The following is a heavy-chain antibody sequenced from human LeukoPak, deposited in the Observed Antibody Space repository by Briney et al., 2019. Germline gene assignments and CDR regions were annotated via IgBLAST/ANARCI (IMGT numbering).Heavy chain of an antibody. D-gene: IGHD2-2*01. Sequence: ASVKVSCKASGYTFTGYYMHWVRQAPGQGLEWMGWINPNSGGTNYAQKFQGRVTMTRDTSISTAYMELSRLRSDDTAVYYCARVVVVPAAMGWFDPWGQGTLVTVSS. J-gene: IGHJ5*02. V-gene: IGHV1-2*02. CDR3: ARVVVVPAAMGWFDP. CDR1: GYTFTGYY. CDR2: INPNSGGT.